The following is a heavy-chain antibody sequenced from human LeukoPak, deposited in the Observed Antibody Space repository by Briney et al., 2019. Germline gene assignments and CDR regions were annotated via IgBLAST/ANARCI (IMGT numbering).Heavy chain of an antibody. V-gene: IGHV2-5*02. CDR3: AFSKYSRSDFDS. D-gene: IGHD6-6*01. Sequence: ESGPTLLKPTPTLTLTCTFSGFSLSTNDVGVGWIRQPPGEALEWLALIYWDDDKRYSPSQKSRLTITKDTSKNQVVLTMANMDPADTATYYCAFSKYSRSDFDSWGQGTLVTVSS. J-gene: IGHJ4*02. CDR1: GFSLSTNDVG. CDR2: IYWDDDK.